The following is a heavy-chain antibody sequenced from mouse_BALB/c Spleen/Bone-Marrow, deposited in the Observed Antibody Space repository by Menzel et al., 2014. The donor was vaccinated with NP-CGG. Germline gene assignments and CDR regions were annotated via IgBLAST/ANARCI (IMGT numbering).Heavy chain of an antibody. J-gene: IGHJ2*01. V-gene: IGHV5-6*01. CDR2: ISSGGSYT. D-gene: IGHD2-3*01. CDR1: GFTFXSYG. CDR3: ARDGLDY. Sequence: EVKVVESGGDLVKPGGSLKLSCAASGFTFXSYGMSWVRQTPDKRLEWVATISSGGSYTYYPDSVKGRFTISRDNAKNTLYLQMSSLKSEDTAMYYCARDGLDYWGQGTTLTVSS.